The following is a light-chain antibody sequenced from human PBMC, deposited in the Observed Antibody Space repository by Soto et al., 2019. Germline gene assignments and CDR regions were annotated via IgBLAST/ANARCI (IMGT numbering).Light chain of an antibody. CDR3: ETWDHSVSVYV. CDR1: SSNIGNNY. V-gene: IGLV1-51*02. CDR2: ENN. Sequence: QSVLTQPPSVSAAPGQQVTISCSGSSSNIGNNYVSWFQHLPGATPKLLIYENNRRPTGIPDRFSGSKSAQSATLGIPGLQTGDEPVYYCETWDHSVSVYVFGTGTKVPVL. J-gene: IGLJ1*01.